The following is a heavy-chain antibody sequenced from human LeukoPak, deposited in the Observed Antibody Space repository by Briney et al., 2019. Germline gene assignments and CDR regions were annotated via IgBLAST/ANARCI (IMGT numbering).Heavy chain of an antibody. CDR3: ARGALMQLVYGMRIYNWFDP. V-gene: IGHV4-34*01. D-gene: IGHD2-8*01. CDR1: GGSFSGYY. CDR2: INHSGST. J-gene: IGHJ5*02. Sequence: KPSETLSLTCAVYGGSFSGYYWSWIRQPPGKGLEWIGEINHSGSTNYNPSLKSRVTISVDTSKNQFSLKLSSVTAADTAVYYCARGALMQLVYGMRIYNWFDPWGQGTLVTVSS.